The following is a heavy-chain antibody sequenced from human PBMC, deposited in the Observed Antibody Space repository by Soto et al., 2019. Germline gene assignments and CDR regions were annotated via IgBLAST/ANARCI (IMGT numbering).Heavy chain of an antibody. CDR2: INAGNGNT. V-gene: IGHV1-3*01. CDR1: GYTFTNYA. D-gene: IGHD3-22*01. J-gene: IGHJ6*02. CDR3: ANSGYYDSRGRYYYYGMDV. Sequence: GASVKVSCKASGYTFTNYAMHWVRQATGQRLDWMGWINAGNGNTKYSQKFQGRVTITRDTSASIAYMELSSLRSEDTAVYYCANSGYYDSRGRYYYYGMDVWGQGTTVTVSS.